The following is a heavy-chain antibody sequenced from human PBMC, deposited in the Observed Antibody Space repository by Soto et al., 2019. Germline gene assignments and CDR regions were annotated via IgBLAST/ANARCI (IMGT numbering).Heavy chain of an antibody. CDR3: ARGFVDSNYRWLGP. J-gene: IGHJ5*02. CDR2: ISYDGSNK. V-gene: IGHV3-30-3*01. CDR1: GFTFSSYA. D-gene: IGHD4-4*01. Sequence: GGSLRLSCATSGFTFSSYAMHWVRQAPGKGLEWVAVISYDGSNKYYADSVKGRFTISRDNSKNTLYLQMNSLRAEDTAVYYCARGFVDSNYRWLGPWGQGTLVTVSS.